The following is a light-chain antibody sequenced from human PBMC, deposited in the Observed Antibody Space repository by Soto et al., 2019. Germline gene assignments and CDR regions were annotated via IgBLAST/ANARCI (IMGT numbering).Light chain of an antibody. V-gene: IGKV3-15*01. J-gene: IGKJ4*01. CDR1: QSLTSN. Sequence: EIILTQSPATLHVSPGERATLSCRASQSLTSNLAWYQQRPGQAPRLLIYDTSTRATDIPARFSGSGSGTEFTLTIASLQSEDFAVYYCQQYNHWPRMLSFGGGTRV. CDR2: DTS. CDR3: QQYNHWPRMLS.